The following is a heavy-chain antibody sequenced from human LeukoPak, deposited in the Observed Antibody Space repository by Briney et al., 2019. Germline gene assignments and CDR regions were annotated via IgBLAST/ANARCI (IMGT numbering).Heavy chain of an antibody. CDR3: ARAPATAIPPYYYYGMDV. D-gene: IGHD2-2*02. Sequence: GGSLRLSCAASGFTFSSYSMNWVRQAPWKGLEWVSSISSSSSYIYYADSVKGRFTISRDNAKNSLYLQMNSLRAEDTAVYYCARAPATAIPPYYYYGMDVWGQGTTVTVSS. CDR2: ISSSSSYI. CDR1: GFTFSSYS. J-gene: IGHJ6*02. V-gene: IGHV3-21*01.